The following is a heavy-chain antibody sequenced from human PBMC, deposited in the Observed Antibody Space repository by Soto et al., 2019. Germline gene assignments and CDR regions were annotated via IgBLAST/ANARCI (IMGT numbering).Heavy chain of an antibody. CDR3: ARDGSDYSTSGHYDP. Sequence: QVQLVQSGAEVKKPGSSVKVSCKVTGGTHSSYAITWVRQAPGQGLEWMGGIIPIFGTRDYAQKFQGRVTITEDPSTSTAYLELSGLTSDDTAVYYCARDGSDYSTSGHYDPWGQGTLVTVSS. J-gene: IGHJ5*02. D-gene: IGHD3-22*01. V-gene: IGHV1-69*01. CDR1: GGTHSSYA. CDR2: IIPIFGTR.